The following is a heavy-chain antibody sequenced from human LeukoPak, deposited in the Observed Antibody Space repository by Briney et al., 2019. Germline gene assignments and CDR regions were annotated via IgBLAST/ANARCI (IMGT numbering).Heavy chain of an antibody. J-gene: IGHJ4*02. Sequence: GGSLRLSCAASGFTFSSYAMHWVRQAPGKGLEWVAVISYDGSNKYYADSVKGRFTISRDDSKNTLYLQMNSLRAEDTAVYYCARDHVGNYYFDYWGQGTLVTVSS. CDR1: GFTFSSYA. V-gene: IGHV3-30-3*01. CDR2: ISYDGSNK. CDR3: ARDHVGNYYFDY. D-gene: IGHD4-23*01.